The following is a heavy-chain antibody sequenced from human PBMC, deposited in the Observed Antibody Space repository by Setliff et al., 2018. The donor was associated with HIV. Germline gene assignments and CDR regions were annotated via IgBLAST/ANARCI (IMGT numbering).Heavy chain of an antibody. J-gene: IGHJ4*02. Sequence: ASVKVSCKASGSTFTSYAMHWVRQAPGQRLEWMGWINAGNGNTKYSQKFQGRVTITRDTSASTAYMGLRSLRSDDTAVYYCAKDANYYDSSGYYAVFDYWGQGTLVTVSS. CDR1: GSTFTSYA. V-gene: IGHV1-3*01. CDR2: INAGNGNT. CDR3: AKDANYYDSSGYYAVFDY. D-gene: IGHD3-22*01.